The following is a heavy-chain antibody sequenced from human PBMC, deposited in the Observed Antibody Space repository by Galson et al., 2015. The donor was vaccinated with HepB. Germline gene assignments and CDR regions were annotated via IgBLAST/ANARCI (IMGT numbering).Heavy chain of an antibody. V-gene: IGHV1-69*04. CDR1: GGTFSSYT. CDR3: ARDKIVEMATIVGDY. D-gene: IGHD5-24*01. Sequence: SVKVSCKASGGTFSSYTISWVRQAPGQGLEWMGRIIPILGIANYAQKFQGRVTITADKSTSTAYMELSSLRSEDTAVYYCARDKIVEMATIVGDYWGQGALVTVSS. CDR2: IIPILGIA. J-gene: IGHJ4*02.